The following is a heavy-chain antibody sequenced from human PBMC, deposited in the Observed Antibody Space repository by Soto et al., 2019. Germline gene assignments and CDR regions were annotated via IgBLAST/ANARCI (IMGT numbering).Heavy chain of an antibody. J-gene: IGHJ5*02. CDR2: INPSGGST. CDR1: GYTFTSYY. Sequence: GASVKVSCKASGYTFTSYYMHWVRQAPGQGLEWMGIINPSGGSTSYAQKFQGRVTMTRDTSTSTVYMELSSVTAADTAVYYCARGPCGRSKWLLPSHNWFDPWGQGTLVTVSS. CDR3: ARGPCGRSKWLLPSHNWFDP. D-gene: IGHD3-22*01. V-gene: IGHV1-46*01.